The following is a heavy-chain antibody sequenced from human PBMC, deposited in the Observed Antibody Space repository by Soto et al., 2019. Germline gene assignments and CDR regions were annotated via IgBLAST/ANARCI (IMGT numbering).Heavy chain of an antibody. CDR3: ARDVAYGLIDY. CDR2: INAYNGNT. V-gene: IGHV1-18*01. D-gene: IGHD4-17*01. CDR1: GYTFTRYA. Sequence: QVQLVQSGAEVKKPGASVKVSCKPSGYTFTRYAISWVRQAPGQGLEWMGWINAYNGNTHYAQKLQGRVTMTTDTSTSTAYMELRRLRSDDTAVYYCARDVAYGLIDYWGQGTLVTVSS. J-gene: IGHJ4*02.